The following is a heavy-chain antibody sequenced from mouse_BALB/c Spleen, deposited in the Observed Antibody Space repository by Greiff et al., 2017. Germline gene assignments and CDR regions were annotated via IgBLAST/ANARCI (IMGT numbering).Heavy chain of an antibody. D-gene: IGHD1-1*01. V-gene: IGHV14-3*02. CDR1: GFNIKDTY. J-gene: IGHJ4*01. CDR3: ASPGGSSYYAMDY. Sequence: VQLQQSGAELVKPGASVKLSCTASGFNIKDTYMHWVKQRPEQGLEWIGRIDPANGNTKYDPKFQGKATITADTSSNTAYLQLSSLTSEDTAVYYCASPGGSSYYAMDYWGQGTSVTVSS. CDR2: IDPANGNT.